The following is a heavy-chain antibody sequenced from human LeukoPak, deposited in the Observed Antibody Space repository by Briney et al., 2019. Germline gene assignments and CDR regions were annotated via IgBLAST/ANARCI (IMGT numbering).Heavy chain of an antibody. CDR2: ISYDGSNK. CDR1: GVTLSSYG. V-gene: IGHV3-30*18. J-gene: IGHJ4*02. D-gene: IGHD3-10*01. Sequence: GRSLRLSCAASGVTLSSYGMHWVRQAPGKGLEWVAVISYDGSNKYYADSVKGRFTISRDNSKNTLYLQMSSLRAEDTAVYYCAKDRGFSFASGSSELDYWGLGTLVTVSS. CDR3: AKDRGFSFASGSSELDY.